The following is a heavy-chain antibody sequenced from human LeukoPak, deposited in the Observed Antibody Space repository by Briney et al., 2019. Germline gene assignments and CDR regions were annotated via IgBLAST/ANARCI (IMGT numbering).Heavy chain of an antibody. J-gene: IGHJ3*02. CDR1: GFTFSRYD. CDR2: IDTAGDT. V-gene: IGHV3-13*01. D-gene: IGHD6-25*01. Sequence: GGSLRLSCAASGFTFSRYDMHWVRQATGKGLEWVAAIDTAGDTYYPGSVKGRFTISRENAKNSLYLQMNSLRVGDTAVYYCARVLTTRSGGYDAFDIWGQGTMVTVSS. CDR3: ARVLTTRSGGYDAFDI.